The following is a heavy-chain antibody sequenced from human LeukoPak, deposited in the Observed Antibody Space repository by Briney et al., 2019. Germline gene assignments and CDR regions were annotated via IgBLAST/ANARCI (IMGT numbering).Heavy chain of an antibody. Sequence: SETLSLTCTVSGGSISSSGYYWGWIRQPPGKGLEWIGGIYHSGSTYYNPSLKSRVTISVDTSKNQFSLKLSSVTAADTAVYYCASQYPTHYYDSSGYFLWGQGTLVTVSS. CDR3: ASQYPTHYYDSSGYFL. CDR1: GGSISSSGYY. D-gene: IGHD3-22*01. V-gene: IGHV4-39*07. J-gene: IGHJ4*02. CDR2: IYHSGST.